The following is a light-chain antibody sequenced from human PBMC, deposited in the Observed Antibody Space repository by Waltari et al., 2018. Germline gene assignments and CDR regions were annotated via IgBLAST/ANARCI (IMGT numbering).Light chain of an antibody. CDR1: SSNIGSNN. V-gene: IGLV1-44*01. CDR3: AAWDDSLNGPV. Sequence: QSVLTQPPSASGNPGQRVTISCSGSSSNIGSNNVNWYQQLPGTAPKLLIYSNNQRPSGVPDRFSGSKSGTSASLAISGLQSEDEADYYCAAWDDSLNGPVFGGGTKLTVL. CDR2: SNN. J-gene: IGLJ2*01.